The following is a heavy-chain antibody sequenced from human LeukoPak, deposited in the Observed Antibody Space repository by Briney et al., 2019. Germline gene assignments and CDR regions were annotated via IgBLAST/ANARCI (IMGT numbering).Heavy chain of an antibody. CDR1: GYTFTSYY. CDR3: ARDGPGIQLWSKFDY. Sequence: ASVKVSCKASGYTFTSYYMHWVRQAPGQGLEWMGIINPSGGSTSYARKFQGRVTMTRDTSTSTVYMELSSLRSEDTAVYYCARDGPGIQLWSKFDYWGQGTLVTVSS. D-gene: IGHD5-18*01. V-gene: IGHV1-46*01. CDR2: INPSGGST. J-gene: IGHJ4*02.